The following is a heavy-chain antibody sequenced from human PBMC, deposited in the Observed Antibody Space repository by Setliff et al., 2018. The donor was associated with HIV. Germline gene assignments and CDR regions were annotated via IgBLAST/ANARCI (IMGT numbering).Heavy chain of an antibody. Sequence: GGSLRLSCAASGFTFSSYSMTWVRQAPGKRLEWVSVISASGGATHYAEAVKGRFTISRNNAKNTLDLHMTSLRADDTAVYYCAKDIISRRISGSGPFDSWGKGILVTVSS. D-gene: IGHD1-26*01. J-gene: IGHJ4*02. V-gene: IGHV3-23*01. CDR3: AKDIISRRISGSGPFDS. CDR2: ISASGGAT. CDR1: GFTFSSYS.